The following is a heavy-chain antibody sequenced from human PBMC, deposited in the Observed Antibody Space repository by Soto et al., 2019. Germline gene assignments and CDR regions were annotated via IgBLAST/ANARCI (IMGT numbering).Heavy chain of an antibody. V-gene: IGHV3-23*01. J-gene: IGHJ4*02. Sequence: PRWSLRLSCSVSVFTCSNHAMSWFRQAPGKGLEWVSAISTAVGATYYADSVKGRFTISRDDSNNTLYLQMDSLRAEDTAVYYCAKDRTAAARNFDYWGQGTLVTVSS. CDR1: VFTCSNHA. CDR2: ISTAVGAT. CDR3: AKDRTAAARNFDY. D-gene: IGHD6-13*01.